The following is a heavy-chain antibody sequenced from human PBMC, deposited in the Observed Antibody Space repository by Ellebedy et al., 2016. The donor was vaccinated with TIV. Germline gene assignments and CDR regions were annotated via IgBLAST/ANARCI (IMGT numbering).Heavy chain of an antibody. CDR2: VGESGVWT. CDR3: ARLRPVAGTGGY. V-gene: IGHV3-23*01. D-gene: IGHD6-19*01. Sequence: ESLKISCVVSGSHFNSLSMSWVRQAPGKGLEWVSSVGESGVWTDYADSVKGRFTIFRENSKSTLFLQMNSLRVDDTAVYYCARLRPVAGTGGYWGQGTPVTVSS. J-gene: IGHJ4*02. CDR1: GSHFNSLS.